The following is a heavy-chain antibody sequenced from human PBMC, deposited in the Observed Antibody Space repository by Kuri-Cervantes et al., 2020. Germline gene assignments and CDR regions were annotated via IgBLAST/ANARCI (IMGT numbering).Heavy chain of an antibody. J-gene: IGHJ4*02. Sequence: GGSLRLSCAASGFTFSSYAMSWVRQAPGKGLEWVSAISGSGGSTYYADSVKGRFTISRDNSKNTLYLQMNSLRAEDTAVYYCSKDLYDYGDNSFDYWGQGTLVTVSS. CDR2: ISGSGGST. CDR1: GFTFSSYA. V-gene: IGHV3-23*01. CDR3: SKDLYDYGDNSFDY. D-gene: IGHD4-17*01.